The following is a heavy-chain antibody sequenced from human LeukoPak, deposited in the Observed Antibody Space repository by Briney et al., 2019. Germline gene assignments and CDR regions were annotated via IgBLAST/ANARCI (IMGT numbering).Heavy chain of an antibody. CDR1: GGSISSYY. Sequence: SETLSPTCTVSGGSISSYYWSWIRQPPGKGLEWIGYIYYSGSTNYNPSLKSRVTISVDTSKNQFSLKLSSVTAADTAVYYCARVYTELDAFDIWGQGTMVTVSS. CDR3: ARVYTELDAFDI. J-gene: IGHJ3*02. CDR2: IYYSGST. V-gene: IGHV4-59*01. D-gene: IGHD1-14*01.